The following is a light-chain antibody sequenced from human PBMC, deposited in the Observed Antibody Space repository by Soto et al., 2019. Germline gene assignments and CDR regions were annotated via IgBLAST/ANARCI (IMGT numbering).Light chain of an antibody. CDR1: SSNIGSHT. CDR3: AAWDGSLNGVV. J-gene: IGLJ2*01. Sequence: QPVLTQPPSASGTPGQRVTISCSGSSSNIGSHTVSWYQHLPETAPKLLMYSNDQRPSGVPDRFSGSKSGTSASLAISGLQSEDEADYYCAAWDGSLNGVVFGGGTKLTVL. V-gene: IGLV1-44*01. CDR2: SND.